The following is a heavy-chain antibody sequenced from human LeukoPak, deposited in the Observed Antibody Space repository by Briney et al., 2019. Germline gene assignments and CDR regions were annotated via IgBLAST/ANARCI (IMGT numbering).Heavy chain of an antibody. Sequence: GGSLRLSCTAPGSTFSSYAIHWIRQAPGKGLEWVALVWHDGSNRYYSEAVKGRFTISRDNSKNTVYLQINSLRAEDTAVYYCASELFGSGSCPDYWGQGTRVTVSS. CDR2: VWHDGSNR. CDR3: ASELFGSGSCPDY. D-gene: IGHD3-10*01. V-gene: IGHV3-33*01. J-gene: IGHJ4*02. CDR1: GSTFSSYA.